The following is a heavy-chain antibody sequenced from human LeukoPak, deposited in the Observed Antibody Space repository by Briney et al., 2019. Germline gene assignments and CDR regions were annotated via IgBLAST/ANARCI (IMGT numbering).Heavy chain of an antibody. Sequence: ASVKVSCKASGYTFTGYYMHWVRQAPGQGLEWVGWINPNSGGTNYAQKFQGRVTMTRDTSISTANMELRRLRSDDTAVYYCARGYSGYDFPLDYWGQGTLVTVSS. CDR3: ARGYSGYDFPLDY. D-gene: IGHD5-12*01. CDR1: GYTFTGYY. CDR2: INPNSGGT. V-gene: IGHV1-2*02. J-gene: IGHJ4*02.